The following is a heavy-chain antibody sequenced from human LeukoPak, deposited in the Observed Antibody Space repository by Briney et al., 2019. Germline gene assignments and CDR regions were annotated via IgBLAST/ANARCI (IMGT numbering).Heavy chain of an antibody. D-gene: IGHD3-16*02. J-gene: IGHJ4*02. V-gene: IGHV3-21*01. CDR2: ISSSSYI. CDR1: GFTFSSYS. CDR3: ARDRCNVCGSYRYPTFAY. Sequence: GGSLRLSCAASGFTFSSYSMNWVRQAPGKGLEWFSSISSSSYIYYADSVKGRFTISRDNAKNSLYLQMNSLRAEDTAVYYCARDRCNVCGSYRYPTFAYWGQGTLVTVSS.